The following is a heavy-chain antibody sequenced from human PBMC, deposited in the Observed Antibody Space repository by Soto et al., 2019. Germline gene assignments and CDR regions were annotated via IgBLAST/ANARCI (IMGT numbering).Heavy chain of an antibody. Sequence: PSETLSLTCSVSVTSINNNNYYWGWIRQPPGKGLEWIGSIYYDGSTYFNSPLKSRVTISVDTSKNQFSLKVNSVTAADTAIYYCARHVERGYSRPRGSAPGGQGTLVPVSS. CDR2: IYYDGST. J-gene: IGHJ5*02. CDR1: VTSINNNNYY. V-gene: IGHV4-39*01. CDR3: ARHVERGYSRPRGSAP. D-gene: IGHD5-18*01.